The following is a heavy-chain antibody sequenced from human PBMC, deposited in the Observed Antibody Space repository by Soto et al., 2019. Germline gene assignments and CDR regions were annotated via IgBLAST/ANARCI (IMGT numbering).Heavy chain of an antibody. CDR1: GFTFSSYS. CDR3: AIYPQSVFDY. J-gene: IGHJ4*02. Sequence: EVQLVESGGGLVQPGGSLRLSCAASGFTFSSYSMNWVRQAPGKGLEWVSYISSSSSTIYYADSVKGRFTISRDNAKNSLYLQMNSLRDEDTAGYYCAIYPQSVFDYWGQGTLVTVSS. V-gene: IGHV3-48*02. CDR2: ISSSSSTI.